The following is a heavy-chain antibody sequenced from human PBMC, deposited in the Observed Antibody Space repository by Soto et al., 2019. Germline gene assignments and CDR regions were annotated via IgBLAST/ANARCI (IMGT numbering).Heavy chain of an antibody. CDR1: GGSVSTNSFY. CDR3: ARGRSSGYDPLDY. Sequence: QVQLRESGPGVVNPSETLSLTCAVSGGSVSTNSFYWSWIRQPPGKGLEWIGYTYYGGNTTNYNPPRKSRVTISLDTSKNQFSLKLTSVTSADTAVYYCARGRSSGYDPLDYWGQGTLVTVSS. J-gene: IGHJ4*02. V-gene: IGHV4-61*01. CDR2: TYYGGNTT. D-gene: IGHD5-12*01.